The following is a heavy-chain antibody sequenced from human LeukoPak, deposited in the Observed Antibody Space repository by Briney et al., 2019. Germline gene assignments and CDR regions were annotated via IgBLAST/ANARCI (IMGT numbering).Heavy chain of an antibody. D-gene: IGHD5-18*01. J-gene: IGHJ4*02. CDR3: ARRGYSYGTGYFDY. CDR1: GYTFTGYY. CDR2: INPNSGGT. V-gene: IGHV1-2*02. Sequence: GASVKVSCKASGYTFTGYYMHWVRQAPGQGLEWMGWINPNSGGTNYAQKFQGRVTMTRDTSISTAYMELSRLRSGDTAVYYCARRGYSYGTGYFDYWGQGTLVTVSS.